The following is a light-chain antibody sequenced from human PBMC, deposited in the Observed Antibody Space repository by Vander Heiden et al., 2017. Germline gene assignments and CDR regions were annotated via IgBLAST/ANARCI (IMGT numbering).Light chain of an antibody. Sequence: QSVPTQPPSAPGTPGQRVSISCSRRSYYNGSNYVSWYQLLPGTAPKLLIYQSNLRPSGGPDLFAGSKSGTSASLAISGLRSEDEADYYCAAWDDSLSGLVFGGGTKLTVL. CDR2: QSN. CDR3: AAWDDSLSGLV. V-gene: IGLV1-47*01. J-gene: IGLJ2*01. CDR1: SYYNGSNY.